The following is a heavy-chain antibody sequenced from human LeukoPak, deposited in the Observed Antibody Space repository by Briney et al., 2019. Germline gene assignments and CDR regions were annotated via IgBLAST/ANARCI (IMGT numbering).Heavy chain of an antibody. CDR2: INPNSGGT. J-gene: IGHJ4*02. D-gene: IGHD3-22*01. V-gene: IGHV1-2*02. CDR3: ARDHLNYYDSSGYPGGY. CDR1: GYTFTGYY. Sequence: ASVKVSCMASGYTFTGYYMHWVRQAPGQGLEWMGWINPNSGGTNYAQKFQGRVTMTRDTSISTAYMELSRLRSDDTAVYYCARDHLNYYDSSGYPGGYWGQGTLVTVSS.